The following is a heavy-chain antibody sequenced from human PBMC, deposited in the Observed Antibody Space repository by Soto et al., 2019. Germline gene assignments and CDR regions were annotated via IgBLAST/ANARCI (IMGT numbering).Heavy chain of an antibody. CDR3: ARGPGIAVF. CDR2: IYYSGST. CDR1: GGSISSYY. V-gene: IGHV4-59*01. Sequence: SETLSLTCTVSGGSISSYYWSWIRQPPGKGLEWIGYIYYSGSTNYNPSLKSRVTISVDTSKNQFSLKLSSVTAADTAVYYCARGPGIAVFWGQGTLVTVSS. D-gene: IGHD6-19*01. J-gene: IGHJ4*02.